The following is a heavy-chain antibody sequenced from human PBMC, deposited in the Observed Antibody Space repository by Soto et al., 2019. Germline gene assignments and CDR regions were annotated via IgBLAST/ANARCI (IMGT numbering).Heavy chain of an antibody. CDR2: IYPGDSDT. CDR3: ARLSSSGPRGYYYGMDV. CDR1: GYSFTSYW. D-gene: IGHD6-13*01. Sequence: PGESLKISCKGSGYSFTSYWIGWVRQMPGKGLEWMGIIYPGDSDTRYSPSFQGQVTISADKSISTAYLQWSSLKASDTAMYYCARLSSSGPRGYYYGMDVWGQGTTVTVSS. J-gene: IGHJ6*02. V-gene: IGHV5-51*01.